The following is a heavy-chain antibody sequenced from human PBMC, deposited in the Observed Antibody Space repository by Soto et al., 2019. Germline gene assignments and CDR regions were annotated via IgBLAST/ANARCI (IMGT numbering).Heavy chain of an antibody. D-gene: IGHD3-3*01. CDR3: ARAIPLYYDFWSGYPHWFDP. CDR1: GGSFSGYY. Sequence: SETLSLTCAVYGGSFSGYYWGWIRQPPGKGLEWIGEINHSGSTNYNPSLKSRVTISVDTSKNQFSLKLSSVTAADTAVYYCARAIPLYYDFWSGYPHWFDPWGQGTLVTVSS. CDR2: INHSGST. V-gene: IGHV4-34*01. J-gene: IGHJ5*02.